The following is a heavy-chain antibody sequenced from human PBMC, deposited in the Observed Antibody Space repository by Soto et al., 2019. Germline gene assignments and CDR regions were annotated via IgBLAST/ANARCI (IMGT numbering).Heavy chain of an antibody. J-gene: IGHJ6*02. D-gene: IGHD6-13*01. CDR3: ARGSSSWPSFYGMDV. Sequence: GASVKVSCKASGYTFTSYGISWVRQAPGQGLEWMGWISAYNGNTNYAQKLQGRVTMTTDTSTSTAYMELRSLRSDDTAVYYCARGSSSWPSFYGMDVWGQGTTVTVSS. CDR1: GYTFTSYG. CDR2: ISAYNGNT. V-gene: IGHV1-18*01.